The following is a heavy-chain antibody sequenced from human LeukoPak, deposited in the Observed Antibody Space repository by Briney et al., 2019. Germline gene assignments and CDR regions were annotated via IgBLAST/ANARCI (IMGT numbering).Heavy chain of an antibody. CDR1: GFTFSSYW. V-gene: IGHV3-7*01. D-gene: IGHD5-18*01. CDR3: ARLAQIQLWLGDYDY. Sequence: PGGSLRLSCAASGFTFSSYWMSWVRQAPGKGLEGVANIKQDGSEKYYVDSVKGRFTISRDNAKNSLYLQMNSLRAEDTAVYYCARLAQIQLWLGDYDYWGQGTLVTVSS. J-gene: IGHJ4*02. CDR2: IKQDGSEK.